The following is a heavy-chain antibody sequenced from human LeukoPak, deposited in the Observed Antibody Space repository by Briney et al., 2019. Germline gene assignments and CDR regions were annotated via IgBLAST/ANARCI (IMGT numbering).Heavy chain of an antibody. J-gene: IGHJ4*02. CDR2: IKQDGSEK. V-gene: IGHV3-7*03. Sequence: GGSLRLSCAASGFTFSSYWMSWVRQAPGKGLEWVANIKQDGSEKYYVDSVKGRFTISRDNAKNSLYLQMNSLRAEDTAVYYCAKDGTADFWSGYYLTFFDYWGQGTLVTVSS. CDR3: AKDGTADFWSGYYLTFFDY. D-gene: IGHD3-3*01. CDR1: GFTFSSYW.